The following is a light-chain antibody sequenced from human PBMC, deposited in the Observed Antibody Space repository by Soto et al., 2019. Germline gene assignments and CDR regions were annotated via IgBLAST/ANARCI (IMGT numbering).Light chain of an antibody. CDR1: QSVSSSY. J-gene: IGKJ2*01. CDR3: QQYGSSPPYT. Sequence: EIVLTQSPGTLSLSPGERATLSCRASQSVSSSYLAWYQQKPGQAPRLLIYGASSRATGIPDRFSGSGSGTDLTLTNSRLEAEGFAVYYCQQYGSSPPYTFGQGTKLEIK. CDR2: GAS. V-gene: IGKV3-20*01.